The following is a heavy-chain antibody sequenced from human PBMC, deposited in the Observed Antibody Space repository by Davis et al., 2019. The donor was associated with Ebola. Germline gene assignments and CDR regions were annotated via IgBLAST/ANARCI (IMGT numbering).Heavy chain of an antibody. CDR1: GCSFSDDY. V-gene: IGHV4-34*01. D-gene: IGHD4-17*01. J-gene: IGHJ4*02. CDR3: ARSKETTVTPFDY. CDR2: INHSGLT. Sequence: MPSETLSLTCAVHGCSFSDDYWSWIRQPPGKGLEWIGEINHSGLTNYNPSLKSRVTISVDTSKNQFSLKLSSVTAADTAVYYCARSKETTVTPFDYWGQGTLVTVSS.